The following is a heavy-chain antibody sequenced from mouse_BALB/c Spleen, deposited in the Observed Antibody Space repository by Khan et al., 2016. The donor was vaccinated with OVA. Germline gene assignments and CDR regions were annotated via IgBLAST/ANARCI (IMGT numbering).Heavy chain of an antibody. Sequence: QVQLKESGAELVRPWSSVKISCKASGYAFSNYWMNWVKQRPGQGLEWMGQIYPGDGDTSFNGKFRGKATLTADKSSSTAYMQLSSLTSEDSAVYFCARSGYDYFAYWGQGTLVTVSA. V-gene: IGHV1-80*01. D-gene: IGHD2-14*01. J-gene: IGHJ3*01. CDR2: IYPGDGDT. CDR1: GYAFSNYW. CDR3: ARSGYDYFAY.